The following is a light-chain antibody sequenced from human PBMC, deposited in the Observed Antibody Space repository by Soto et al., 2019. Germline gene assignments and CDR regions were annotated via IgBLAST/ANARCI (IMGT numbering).Light chain of an antibody. J-gene: IGKJ5*01. CDR3: QQRSNWPPRVT. Sequence: EIVLTQSPATLSLSPGERATLSCRASQSVGNNLAWYQQKPGQAPGLLIYDASNRATGIPARFSGSGSGTDFTLTISSLEPEDFAVYYCQQRSNWPPRVTFGQGTRLEIK. CDR2: DAS. CDR1: QSVGNN. V-gene: IGKV3-11*01.